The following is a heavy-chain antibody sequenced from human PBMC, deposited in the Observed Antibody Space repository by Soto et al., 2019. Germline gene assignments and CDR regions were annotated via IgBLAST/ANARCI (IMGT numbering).Heavy chain of an antibody. Sequence: AASVKVSCKASGGTFSSYAISWVRQAPGQGLEWMGGVIPIFGTANYAQKFQGRVTITADESTSTAYMELSSLRSEDTAVYYCASPTPRRGIEAAAPIDYYYYGMDVWGQGTTVTVSS. CDR2: VIPIFGTA. CDR1: GGTFSSYA. D-gene: IGHD6-13*01. J-gene: IGHJ6*02. V-gene: IGHV1-69*13. CDR3: ASPTPRRGIEAAAPIDYYYYGMDV.